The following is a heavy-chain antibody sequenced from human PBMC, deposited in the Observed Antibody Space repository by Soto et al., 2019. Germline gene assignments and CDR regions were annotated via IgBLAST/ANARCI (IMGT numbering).Heavy chain of an antibody. D-gene: IGHD2-15*01. CDR2: IRAYNGNT. V-gene: IGHV1-18*01. Sequence: QVQLVQSGAEVKKPGASVKVSCKASGYTFTSYGIRWVRQAPGQGLEWMGWIRAYNGNTNYAQKLQGRVTRTTDPSTSTAYMELRSLGSDDTAVYYCARDTALSVVVVAAADYWGQGTLVTLSS. CDR3: ARDTALSVVVVAAADY. CDR1: GYTFTSYG. J-gene: IGHJ4*02.